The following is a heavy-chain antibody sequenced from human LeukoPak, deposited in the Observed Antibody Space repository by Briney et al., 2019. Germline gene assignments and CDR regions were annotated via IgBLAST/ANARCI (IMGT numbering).Heavy chain of an antibody. CDR1: GFPFTTYA. CDR3: AGIQYWPLVYYFDY. J-gene: IGHJ4*02. D-gene: IGHD2-8*01. CDR2: ISYDETIE. V-gene: IGHV3-30*03. Sequence: GGSLRLSCAGSGFPFTTYAMHWVRQAPGKGLEWVAVISYDETIEHYADSVKGRFTISRDNSKNMVYLQMDRRRDEDTAVYYSAGIQYWPLVYYFDYWGQGTPVTGSS.